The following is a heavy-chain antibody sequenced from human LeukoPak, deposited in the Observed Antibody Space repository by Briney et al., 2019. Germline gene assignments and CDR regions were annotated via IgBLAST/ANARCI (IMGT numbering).Heavy chain of an antibody. J-gene: IGHJ6*03. CDR3: ARDGAPSWNYYYDYYYMDV. D-gene: IGHD1-7*01. CDR2: MSTSTSKI. CDR1: GFTFSSYR. V-gene: IGHV3-21*01. Sequence: GGSLRLSCAASGFTFSSYRMNWVRQTPGKGLEWVSSMSTSTSKIYYADSVKGRFTISRDNAKNFLFLQMNSLRAEDMAVYFCARDGAPSWNYYYDYYYMDVWGKGTTVTVSS.